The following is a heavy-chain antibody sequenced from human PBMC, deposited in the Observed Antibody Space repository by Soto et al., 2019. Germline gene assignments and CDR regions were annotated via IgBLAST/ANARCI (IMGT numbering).Heavy chain of an antibody. Sequence: GGSLRLSCAASGFTCNNYAMNWVRQAPGKGLEWVATISGTGGSTYYADSVKGRFTISRDNSKNTLSLQMNSLSAEDTAVYYCARDPFGSGSVGYFDYWGQGTLVTVSS. CDR3: ARDPFGSGSVGYFDY. V-gene: IGHV3-23*01. D-gene: IGHD2-15*01. J-gene: IGHJ4*02. CDR1: GFTCNNYA. CDR2: ISGTGGST.